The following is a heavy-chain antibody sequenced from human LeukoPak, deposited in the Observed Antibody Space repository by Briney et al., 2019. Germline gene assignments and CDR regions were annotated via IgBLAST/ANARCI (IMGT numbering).Heavy chain of an antibody. Sequence: GGSLRLSCSASGFPFSTYGMHWVRQAPGKGLEWVAVISDDESYKYYADSVKGRFTISRDNSKNTLYLQMTSLRAEDTAVYYCARDQVKLQLWLFDYWGQGTLVTVSS. CDR3: ARDQVKLQLWLFDY. V-gene: IGHV3-30*03. CDR1: GFPFSTYG. D-gene: IGHD5-18*01. J-gene: IGHJ4*02. CDR2: ISDDESYK.